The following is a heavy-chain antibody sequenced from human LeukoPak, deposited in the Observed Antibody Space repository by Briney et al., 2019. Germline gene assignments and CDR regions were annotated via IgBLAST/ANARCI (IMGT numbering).Heavy chain of an antibody. D-gene: IGHD2-15*01. V-gene: IGHV3-30*02. CDR3: AKRIVVVVAATYY. Sequence: GGSLRLSCAASGFTFSSYGMHWVRQAPGKGLEWVAFIRYDGSNKYYADSVKGRFTISRDNSRNTLYLRMNSLRAEDTAIYYCAKRIVVVVAATYYWGQGTLVTVSS. J-gene: IGHJ4*02. CDR2: IRYDGSNK. CDR1: GFTFSSYG.